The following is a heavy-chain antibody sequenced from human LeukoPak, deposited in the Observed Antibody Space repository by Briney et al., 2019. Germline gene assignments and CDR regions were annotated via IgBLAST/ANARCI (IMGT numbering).Heavy chain of an antibody. J-gene: IGHJ6*02. CDR1: GGTFSSYA. CDR3: AREQGDSSSWYYYYYGMDV. D-gene: IGHD6-13*01. Sequence: SVKVSCKASGGTFSSYAISWVRQAPGQGLEWMGGIIPIFGTANYAQKFQGRVTITADESTSTAYMELSSLRSEDTAVYYCAREQGDSSSWYYYYYGMDVWGQGTTVTVSS. CDR2: IIPIFGTA. V-gene: IGHV1-69*13.